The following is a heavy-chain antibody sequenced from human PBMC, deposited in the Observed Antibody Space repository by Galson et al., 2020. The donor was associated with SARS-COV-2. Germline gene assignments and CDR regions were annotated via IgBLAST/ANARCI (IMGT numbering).Heavy chain of an antibody. CDR1: AGAISRNRRD. D-gene: IGHD3-10*01. V-gene: IGHV4-39*07. CDR2: IYYTGST. Sequence: SETLSLTSRDTAGAISRNRRDWGGSSQPPGKGLERNGSIYYTGSTYYNPSLKSRVTILVDTSKNVFSLKLSSVTAADTAVYFCARGITHFDSWGQGTLITVSS. J-gene: IGHJ4*02. CDR3: ARGITHFDS.